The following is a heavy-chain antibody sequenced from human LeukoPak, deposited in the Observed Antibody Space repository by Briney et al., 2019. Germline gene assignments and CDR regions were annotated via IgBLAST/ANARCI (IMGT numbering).Heavy chain of an antibody. Sequence: SETLSLTCTVSGGSISSGNYYWSWVRQPAGKGLEWIGRIYTSGSTNYNPSLKSRVTIAVDTSKNQFSLKLTSVTAADTAVYYCAIYCSISSCQGIWFDPWGQGTLVTVSS. CDR3: AIYCSISSCQGIWFDP. V-gene: IGHV4-61*02. D-gene: IGHD2-2*01. CDR2: IYTSGST. J-gene: IGHJ5*02. CDR1: GGSISSGNYY.